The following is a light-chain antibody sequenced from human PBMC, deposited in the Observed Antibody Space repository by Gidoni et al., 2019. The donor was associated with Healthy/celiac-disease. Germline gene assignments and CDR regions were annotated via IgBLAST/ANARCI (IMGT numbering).Light chain of an antibody. CDR3: QPYDSSLSGVV. CDR1: SSNIGAGYV. CDR2: GNS. J-gene: IGLJ2*01. Sequence: QSALPQPPSVSGAPGQRVTIPCTGSSSNIGAGYVVPWYQQLPGTAPKLLIYGNSNRPSGVPDRFSGSKSGTAASLAITGLQAEDEADYYCQPYDSSLSGVVFGGGTKLTVL. V-gene: IGLV1-40*01.